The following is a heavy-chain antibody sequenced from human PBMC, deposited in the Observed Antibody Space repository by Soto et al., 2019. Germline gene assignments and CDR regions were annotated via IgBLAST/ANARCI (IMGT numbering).Heavy chain of an antibody. CDR1: GFTFSSYG. CDR3: ARDPIAIFGVVPPWAFAI. Sequence: QVQLVESGGGVVQPGRSLRLSCAASGFTFSSYGMHWVRQAPGKGLEWVAVIWYDGRNKYYADSVKGRFTISRDNAKNTMYRHRNSVRAEDTAVYYCARDPIAIFGVVPPWAFAIWGQGTMVTVSS. V-gene: IGHV3-33*01. D-gene: IGHD3-3*01. CDR2: IWYDGRNK. J-gene: IGHJ3*02.